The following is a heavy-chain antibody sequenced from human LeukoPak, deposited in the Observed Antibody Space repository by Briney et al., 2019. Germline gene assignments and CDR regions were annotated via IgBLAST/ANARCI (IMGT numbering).Heavy chain of an antibody. J-gene: IGHJ4*02. CDR3: ARVVPAAMLDY. CDR2: IYSGGST. Sequence: GGSLRLSCAASGFTVSSNYMSWVRQAPGKGLEWVSVIYSGGSTYYADSVKGRFTISRDNSKNTLYLQMNSLRAEDTAVYHCARVVPAAMLDYWGQGTLVTVSS. D-gene: IGHD2-2*01. V-gene: IGHV3-66*02. CDR1: GFTVSSNY.